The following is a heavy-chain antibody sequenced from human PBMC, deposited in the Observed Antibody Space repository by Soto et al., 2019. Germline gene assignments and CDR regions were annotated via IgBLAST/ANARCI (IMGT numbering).Heavy chain of an antibody. D-gene: IGHD3-16*02. CDR2: ISGSGGSI. Sequence: GGSLRLSCAASGFTFSSYAMSWVRQAPGKGLQWVSAISGSGGSIYYAAFVKGRFTFSRDDSRGTLYLQMNSLETEDTAVYYCTADLSPPEGPSYPIDYWGQGTLVTVSS. CDR3: TADLSPPEGPSYPIDY. J-gene: IGHJ4*02. V-gene: IGHV3-23*01. CDR1: GFTFSSYA.